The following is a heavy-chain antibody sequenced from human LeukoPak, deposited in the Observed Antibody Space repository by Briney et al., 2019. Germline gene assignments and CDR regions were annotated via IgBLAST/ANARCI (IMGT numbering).Heavy chain of an antibody. Sequence: SETLSLTCAVSGGSISSSNWWSWVRPPPGKGLEWIGEIYHSGSANYNPSLKSRVTISVDKSKNQFSLRLSSVTAADTAVYYCARHRYYYDSSGYYYQPWGQGTLVTVSS. D-gene: IGHD3-22*01. CDR1: GGSISSSNW. J-gene: IGHJ5*02. CDR2: IYHSGSA. V-gene: IGHV4-4*02. CDR3: ARHRYYYDSSGYYYQP.